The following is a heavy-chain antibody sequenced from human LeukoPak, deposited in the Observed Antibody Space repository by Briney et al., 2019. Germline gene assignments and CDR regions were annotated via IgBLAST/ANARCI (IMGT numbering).Heavy chain of an antibody. J-gene: IGHJ4*02. V-gene: IGHV3-30*02. CDR1: GFTFSSYG. CDR2: IRHDGSNK. CDR3: ARHRIRGKYFDY. D-gene: IGHD3-16*01. Sequence: GGSLRLSCAASGFTFSSYGIHWVRQAPGKGLEWVAFIRHDGSNKYYADSVKGRFTISRDNAKNSLYLQMNSLRAEDTAVYYCARHRIRGKYFDYWGQGTLVTVSS.